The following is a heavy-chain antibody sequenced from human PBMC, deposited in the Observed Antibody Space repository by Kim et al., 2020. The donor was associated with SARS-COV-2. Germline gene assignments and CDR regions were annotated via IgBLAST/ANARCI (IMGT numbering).Heavy chain of an antibody. CDR2: INHSGST. CDR1: GGSFSGYY. Sequence: SETLSLTCAVYGGSFSGYYWSWIRQPPGKGLEWIGEINHSGSTNYNPSLKSRVTISVDTSKNQFSLKLSSVTAADTAVCYCARDGGIAARICYFDYWGQGTLVTVSS. CDR3: ARDGGIAARICYFDY. D-gene: IGHD6-6*01. V-gene: IGHV4-34*01. J-gene: IGHJ4*02.